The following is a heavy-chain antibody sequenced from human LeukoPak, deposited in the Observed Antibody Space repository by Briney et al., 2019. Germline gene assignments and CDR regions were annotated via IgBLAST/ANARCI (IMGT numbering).Heavy chain of an antibody. D-gene: IGHD2-2*01. J-gene: IGHJ5*02. CDR1: GYSFTSYW. CDR3: ARLIGADIVVVPAATWFDP. Sequence: GESLKISCKGSGYSFTSYWIGWVRQMPGKGLEWVGIIYPGDSDTRYSPSFQGQVTISADKSISTAYLQWSSLKASDTAMYYCARLIGADIVVVPAATWFDPWGQGTLVTVSS. CDR2: IYPGDSDT. V-gene: IGHV5-51*01.